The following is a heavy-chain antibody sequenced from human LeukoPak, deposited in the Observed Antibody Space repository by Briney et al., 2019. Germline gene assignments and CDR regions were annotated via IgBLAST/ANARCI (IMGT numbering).Heavy chain of an antibody. D-gene: IGHD3-22*01. Sequence: GASVKVSCKTSGYTFSRHGITWVRQAPGQGFEWMGWVSGYNGNTNYAQSVQGRVTMTTDTSTNTAYMELRSLRSDDTAVYYCAKDIHPGLDSGASCCFDYWGHGTPVTVSS. CDR1: GYTFSRHG. CDR3: AKDIHPGLDSGASCCFDY. J-gene: IGHJ5*01. V-gene: IGHV1-18*01. CDR2: VSGYNGNT.